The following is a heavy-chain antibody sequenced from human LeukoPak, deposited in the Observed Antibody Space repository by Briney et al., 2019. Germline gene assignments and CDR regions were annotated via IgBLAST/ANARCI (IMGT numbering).Heavy chain of an antibody. V-gene: IGHV1-69*13. CDR2: IIPIFGTA. Sequence: ASVTVSCKASGGTFSSYAISWVRQAPGQGLEWMGGIIPIFGTANSAQKFQGRVTITADESTSTAYMELSSLRSEDTAVYYCATGYSSGWKDAFDIWGQGTMVTVSS. J-gene: IGHJ3*02. D-gene: IGHD6-19*01. CDR3: ATGYSSGWKDAFDI. CDR1: GGTFSSYA.